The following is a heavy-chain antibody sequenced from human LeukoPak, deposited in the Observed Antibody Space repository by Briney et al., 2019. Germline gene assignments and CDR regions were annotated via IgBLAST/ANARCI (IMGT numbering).Heavy chain of an antibody. Sequence: GGSLRLSCAASEFTFSSYWMHWVRHAPGKGLVWVSRINSDGSTTIYADSVTGPFTISRDNAKDSLYLQMNSLRAEDTAVYYCARGMGIAARFDPWGQGTLVTVSS. CDR2: INSDGSTT. J-gene: IGHJ5*02. D-gene: IGHD6-13*01. CDR3: ARGMGIAARFDP. CDR1: EFTFSSYW. V-gene: IGHV3-74*01.